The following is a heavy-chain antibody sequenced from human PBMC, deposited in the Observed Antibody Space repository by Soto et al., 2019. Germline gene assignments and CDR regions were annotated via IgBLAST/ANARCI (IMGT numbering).Heavy chain of an antibody. CDR3: ARDARVHPYGDYSNYYYGMDV. CDR1: GGSISSGGYY. V-gene: IGHV4-31*03. J-gene: IGHJ6*02. CDR2: IYYSGST. D-gene: IGHD4-17*01. Sequence: SETLSLTCTVSGGSISSGGYYWSWIRRHPGKGLEWIGYIYYSGSTYYNPSLKSRVTISVDTSKNQFSLKLSSVTAADTAVYYCARDARVHPYGDYSNYYYGMDVWGQGTSVTVSS.